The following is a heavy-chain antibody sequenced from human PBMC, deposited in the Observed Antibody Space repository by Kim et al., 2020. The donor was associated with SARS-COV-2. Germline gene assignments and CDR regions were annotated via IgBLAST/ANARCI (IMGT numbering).Heavy chain of an antibody. D-gene: IGHD5-18*01. J-gene: IGHJ4*02. CDR2: LTGGGATP. CDR1: GITFSAYA. Sequence: GGSLRLSCAASGITFSAYAMTWVRQAPGKGLEWVSALTGGGATPFYADSVRGRFTISRDNSKNTLYLRLFSLRADDTAVYYCATDVAPLQISSALGIWGQGTLVTVSS. CDR3: ATDVAPLQISSALGI. V-gene: IGHV3-23*01.